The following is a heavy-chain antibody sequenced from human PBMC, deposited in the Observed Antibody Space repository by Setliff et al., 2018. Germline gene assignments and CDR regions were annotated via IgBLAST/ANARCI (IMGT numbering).Heavy chain of an antibody. CDR1: GYSFTKYW. J-gene: IGHJ6*03. Sequence: GESLTLSCKAAGYSFTKYWIGRVRQMPGKGLEWMGIIDPADSDTTYSPSFQGQVTISADKSIGTAYLQWSSLKASDTAIYYCARRGWGSSSGDCYSPKGCYYYYMDVWGKGTTVTVSS. D-gene: IGHD2-21*02. CDR3: ARRGWGSSSGDCYSPKGCYYYYMDV. CDR2: IDPADSDT. V-gene: IGHV5-51*01.